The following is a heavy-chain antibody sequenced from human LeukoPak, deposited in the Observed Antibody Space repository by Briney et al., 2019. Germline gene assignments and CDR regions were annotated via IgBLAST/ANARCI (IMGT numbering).Heavy chain of an antibody. J-gene: IGHJ5*02. CDR1: GGTFSSYA. Sequence: SVKVSCKASGGTFSSYAISWVRQAPGQGLEWMGGIIPIFGTANYAQKFQGRVTITADESTSTAYMELSSLRSEDTAVYYCARGLRFLEWLSQRHWFDPWGQGTLVTVSS. CDR3: ARGLRFLEWLSQRHWFDP. V-gene: IGHV1-69*13. D-gene: IGHD3-3*01. CDR2: IIPIFGTA.